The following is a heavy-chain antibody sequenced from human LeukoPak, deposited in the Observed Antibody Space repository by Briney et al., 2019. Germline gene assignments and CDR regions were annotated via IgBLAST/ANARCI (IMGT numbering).Heavy chain of an antibody. Sequence: PGGSLRLSCAASGFTFSNYGMTWVRQAPGKGLEWVAVIWYDGSNKYYADSVKGRFTISRDNSKNTLYLQMNSLRAEDTALYYCARGTIGSYFVVGYWGQGTLVTVSS. J-gene: IGHJ4*02. D-gene: IGHD2-8*01. V-gene: IGHV3-33*08. CDR1: GFTFSNYG. CDR2: IWYDGSNK. CDR3: ARGTIGSYFVVGY.